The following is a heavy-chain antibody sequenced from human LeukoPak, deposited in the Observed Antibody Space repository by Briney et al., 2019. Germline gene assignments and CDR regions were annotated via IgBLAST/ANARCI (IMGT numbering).Heavy chain of an antibody. Sequence: SETLSLTCAVYGGSFSGYYWSWIRQPPGKGLEWIGEINHSGSTNYNPSLKSRVTISVDTSKNQFSLKLSSVTAADTAVYYCARGSSRWYGRPFDYWGQGTLVTVSS. V-gene: IGHV4-34*01. CDR1: GGSFSGYY. D-gene: IGHD6-13*01. CDR2: INHSGST. CDR3: ARGSSRWYGRPFDY. J-gene: IGHJ4*02.